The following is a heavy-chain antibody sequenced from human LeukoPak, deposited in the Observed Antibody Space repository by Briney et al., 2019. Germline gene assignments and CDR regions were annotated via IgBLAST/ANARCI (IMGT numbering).Heavy chain of an antibody. CDR3: TRKSAPFDP. CDR1: GFTFSSYG. V-gene: IGHV3-23*01. Sequence: GGSLRLSCAASGFTFSSYGMSWVRQAPGEGLEWVSAISGSGGSTYYADSVKGRFISSRDNAKNSLYLQMNSLRVEDTGVYYCTRKSAPFDPWGQGILVTVSS. D-gene: IGHD3-3*01. CDR2: ISGSGGST. J-gene: IGHJ5*02.